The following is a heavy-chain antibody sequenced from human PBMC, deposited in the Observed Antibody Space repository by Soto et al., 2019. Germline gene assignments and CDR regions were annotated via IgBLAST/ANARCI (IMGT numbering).Heavy chain of an antibody. CDR2: ISGSGGST. D-gene: IGHD3-16*02. Sequence: EVQLLESGGGLVQPGGSLRLSCAASGFTFSSYAMSWVRQAPGKGLEWVSAISGSGGSTYYADSVKGRFTISRDNSKNTLNLQMNSLRAEDTAVYYCAKVGKTPYDYIWGSYRLDAFDIWGQGTMVTVSS. CDR1: GFTFSSYA. V-gene: IGHV3-23*01. CDR3: AKVGKTPYDYIWGSYRLDAFDI. J-gene: IGHJ3*02.